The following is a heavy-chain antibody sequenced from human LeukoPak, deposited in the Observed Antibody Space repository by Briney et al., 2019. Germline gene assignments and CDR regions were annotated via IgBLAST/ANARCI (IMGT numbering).Heavy chain of an antibody. CDR2: IYTSGST. D-gene: IGHD5-12*01. CDR3: ARGGGGYSGYLYYYYYMDV. V-gene: IGHV4-61*02. CDR1: GGSISSGSYY. J-gene: IGHJ6*03. Sequence: PSETLSLTCTVSGGSISSGSYYWSWIRQPAGKGLEWIGRIYTSGSTNYNPSLKSRVTISVDTSKNQFSLKLSSVTAADTAVYYCARGGGGYSGYLYYYYYMDVWGKGTTVTISS.